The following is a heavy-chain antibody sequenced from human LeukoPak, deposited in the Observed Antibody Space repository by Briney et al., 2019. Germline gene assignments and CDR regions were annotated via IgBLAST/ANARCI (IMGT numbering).Heavy chain of an antibody. Sequence: GGSLRLSCAASGFTFSDYYMSWIRQAPGKGLEWVSYISSSGSTIYYADSVKGRFTISRDNAKNSRYLQMNSLRAEDTAVYYCARFTGVVVPAAFDYWGQGTLVTVSS. CDR2: ISSSGSTI. CDR3: ARFTGVVVPAAFDY. J-gene: IGHJ4*02. D-gene: IGHD2-2*01. CDR1: GFTFSDYY. V-gene: IGHV3-11*04.